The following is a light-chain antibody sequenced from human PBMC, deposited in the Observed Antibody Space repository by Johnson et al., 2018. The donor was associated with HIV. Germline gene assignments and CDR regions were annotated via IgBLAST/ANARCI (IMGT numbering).Light chain of an antibody. V-gene: IGLV1-51*02. CDR1: SSNIGNNY. Sequence: QSVLTQPPPVSAAPGQKVTISCSGSSSNIGNNYVSWYQHLPGTAPKLLIYENTKRPSGVPDRFSGSKSGSSATLGITGLQTGDEADYYCATWDRSLSAGGGVGTGTKVTVL. CDR2: ENT. CDR3: ATWDRSLSAGGG. J-gene: IGLJ1*01.